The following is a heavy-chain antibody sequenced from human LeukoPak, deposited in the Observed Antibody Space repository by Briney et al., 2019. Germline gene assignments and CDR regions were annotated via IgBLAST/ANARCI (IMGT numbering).Heavy chain of an antibody. CDR3: ATWLPAAEQFDY. D-gene: IGHD2-2*01. CDR1: GYTLTELS. CDR2: FDPEDGET. J-gene: IGHJ4*02. Sequence: ASVKASCKVSGYTLTELSMHWVLQAPGKGLESRRGFDPEDGETIYAQKFQGRVTMTEDTSTDTAYMELSSLRSEDTAVYYCATWLPAAEQFDYWGQGTLVTVSS. V-gene: IGHV1-24*01.